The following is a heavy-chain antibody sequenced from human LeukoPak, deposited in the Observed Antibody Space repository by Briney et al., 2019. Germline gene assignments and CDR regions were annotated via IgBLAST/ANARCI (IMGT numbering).Heavy chain of an antibody. Sequence: SGTLSLTCTVSSGSIFSTNWWSWVRQPPGKGLEWIGQIFHSGSTSYSPSLKSRVTISMDKSKNQISLRLTSVTAADTAVYYCARSLTKRVPEDYWGQGTLVTVSS. V-gene: IGHV4-4*02. D-gene: IGHD2-2*01. CDR2: IFHSGST. J-gene: IGHJ4*02. CDR3: ARSLTKRVPEDY. CDR1: SGSIFSTNW.